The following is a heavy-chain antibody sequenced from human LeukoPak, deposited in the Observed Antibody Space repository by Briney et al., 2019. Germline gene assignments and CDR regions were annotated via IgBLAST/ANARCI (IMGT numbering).Heavy chain of an antibody. Sequence: GGSLRLFCAASGFTFHNYCIHWVRQAPGKGLEWVTFIRYDGSDEYYADSVKGRFTISRDNSKSTLYLQMNSLRPEDTAMYYCAKVRGLAAGSESFDYWGQGTLVTVSS. CDR1: GFTFHNYC. J-gene: IGHJ4*02. V-gene: IGHV3-30*02. CDR2: IRYDGSDE. CDR3: AKVRGLAAGSESFDY. D-gene: IGHD6-13*01.